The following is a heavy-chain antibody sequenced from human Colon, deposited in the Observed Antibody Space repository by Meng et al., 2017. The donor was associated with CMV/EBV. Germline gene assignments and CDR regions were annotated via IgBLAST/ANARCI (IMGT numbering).Heavy chain of an antibody. CDR2: IFHSGAS. D-gene: IGHD3-16*01. Sequence: TLTLSVVFSGGSLSGPNWWNGARQPPGGGLEWIGEIFHSGASNYNPSLKSRATISIDNSENQFSLRLTSVTVADTAVYFCADPPAGLWGQGVLVTVSS. CDR3: ADPPAGL. CDR1: GGSLSGPNW. V-gene: IGHV4-4*01. J-gene: IGHJ4*02.